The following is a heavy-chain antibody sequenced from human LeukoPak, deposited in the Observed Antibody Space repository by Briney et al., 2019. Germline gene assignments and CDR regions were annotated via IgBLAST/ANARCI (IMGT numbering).Heavy chain of an antibody. CDR3: ARDPLFSGYDQSWFDP. Sequence: SETLSLICTVSGGSISSTYWTWIRQPAGKGLEWIGRIYTSGSTNYNPSLKSRVTMSVDTSKNQFSLKLSSVTAADTAVYYCARDPLFSGYDQSWFDPWGQGTLVTVSS. V-gene: IGHV4-4*07. D-gene: IGHD5-12*01. J-gene: IGHJ5*02. CDR1: GGSISSTY. CDR2: IYTSGST.